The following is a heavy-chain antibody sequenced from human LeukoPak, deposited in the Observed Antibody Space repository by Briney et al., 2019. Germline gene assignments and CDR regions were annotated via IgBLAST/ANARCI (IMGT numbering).Heavy chain of an antibody. CDR3: ARGGYGDYWGGPYYFDY. CDR1: GYTFTGYY. J-gene: IGHJ4*02. CDR2: INPNSGGT. V-gene: IGHV1-2*02. Sequence: GASVKVSCKASGYTFTGYYMHWVRQAPGQGLEWMGWINPNSGGTNYAQKFQGRVTMTRDTSISTAYMELSRLRSDDTAVYYCARGGYGDYWGGPYYFDYWGQGTLVTVSS. D-gene: IGHD4-17*01.